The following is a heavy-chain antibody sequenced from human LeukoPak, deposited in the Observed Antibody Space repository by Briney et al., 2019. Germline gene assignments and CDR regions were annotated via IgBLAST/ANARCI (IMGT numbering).Heavy chain of an antibody. J-gene: IGHJ4*02. CDR3: ARRNYGGTLEY. CDR1: GGSLTSGSYY. Sequence: SETLSLTCTVSGGSLTSGSYYWAWIRQPPGKGLEWIGSIYSGGGTFYHPSLRTRVTISVDTSQKQFSLTLPSVTAADTAVYYCARRNYGGTLEYWGQGTLVTVSS. CDR2: IYSGGGT. D-gene: IGHD4-23*01. V-gene: IGHV4-39*01.